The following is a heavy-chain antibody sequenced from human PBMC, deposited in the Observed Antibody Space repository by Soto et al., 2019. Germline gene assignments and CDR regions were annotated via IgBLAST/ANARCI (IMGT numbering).Heavy chain of an antibody. V-gene: IGHV4-31*03. CDR3: AGGILSQPAGDIVVVPFDV. CDR1: GGSISSGGYY. CDR2: IYYSGST. J-gene: IGHJ6*02. D-gene: IGHD2-2*01. Sequence: SETLSLTCTVSGGSISSGGYYWSWIRQHPGKGLEWIGYIYYSGSTYYNPSLKSRVTISVDTSKNQFSLKLSSVTAADTAVYYCAGGILSQPAGDIVVVPFDVWGQGTTVTVSS.